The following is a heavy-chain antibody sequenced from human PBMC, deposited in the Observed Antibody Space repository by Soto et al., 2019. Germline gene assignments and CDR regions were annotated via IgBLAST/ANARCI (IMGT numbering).Heavy chain of an antibody. D-gene: IGHD3-16*02. CDR1: GYTFTSYA. J-gene: IGHJ3*02. Sequence: ASVKVSCKASGYTFTSYAMHWVRQAPGQRLEWMGWINAGNGNTKYSQKFQGRVTITRDTSASTAYMELSSLRSEDTAVYYCAREIVATNTYYDYNWGSYRYNPSDAFDIWGQGTMVTVSS. CDR2: INAGNGNT. CDR3: AREIVATNTYYDYNWGSYRYNPSDAFDI. V-gene: IGHV1-3*01.